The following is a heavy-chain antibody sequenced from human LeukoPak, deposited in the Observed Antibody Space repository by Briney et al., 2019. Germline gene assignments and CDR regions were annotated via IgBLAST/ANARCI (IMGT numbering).Heavy chain of an antibody. CDR3: AKDPSSGYYPTSWYFDY. J-gene: IGHJ4*02. CDR1: GFTFSSYA. Sequence: GGSLRLSCAASGFTFSSYAISWVRQAPGKGLEWVSAISGSGGSTYYADSVKGRFTISRDNSKNTLYLQMNSLRAEDTAVYYCAKDPSSGYYPTSWYFDYWGQGTLVTVSS. V-gene: IGHV3-23*01. D-gene: IGHD3-22*01. CDR2: ISGSGGST.